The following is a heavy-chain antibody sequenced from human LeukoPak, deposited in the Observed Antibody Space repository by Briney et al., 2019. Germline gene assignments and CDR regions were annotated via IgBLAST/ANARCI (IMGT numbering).Heavy chain of an antibody. D-gene: IGHD2-2*01. CDR3: ARGARIERYCSSTSCYPGNRWFDP. CDR1: GGSISSGSYY. Sequence: SQTLSLTCTVSGGSISSGSYYWSWIRQPAGKGLEWIGRIYTSGSTNYNPSLKSRVTISVDTSKNQFSLKLSSVTAADTAVYYCARGARIERYCSSTSCYPGNRWFDPWGQGTLVTVSS. J-gene: IGHJ5*02. V-gene: IGHV4-61*02. CDR2: IYTSGST.